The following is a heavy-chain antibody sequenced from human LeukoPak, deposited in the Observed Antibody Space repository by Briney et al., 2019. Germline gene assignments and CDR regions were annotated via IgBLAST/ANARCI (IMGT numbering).Heavy chain of an antibody. D-gene: IGHD2-15*01. CDR2: INHSGST. CDR1: GGSISSYY. J-gene: IGHJ1*01. Sequence: SETLSLTCTVSGGSISSYYWSWIRQPPGKGLEWIGEINHSGSTNSNPSLKSRVTISVDTSKNQFSLKLSSVTAADTAMYYCARRLLGYCSGGSCYSGYFQHWGQGTLVTVSS. CDR3: ARRLLGYCSGGSCYSGYFQH. V-gene: IGHV4-34*01.